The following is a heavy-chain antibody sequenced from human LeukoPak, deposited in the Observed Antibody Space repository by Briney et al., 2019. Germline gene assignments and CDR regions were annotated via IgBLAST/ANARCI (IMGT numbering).Heavy chain of an antibody. CDR3: AKVRGDHAHLQDDFDY. Sequence: PGGSLRLSCTASGFTFSSHAMTWGRQAAGKGLQWVSSITGSGSGAYYADSVKGRVTISRDKSKNTLFLQMDSLRAEDTAMYYCAKVRGDHAHLQDDFDYWGQGTLVTVSS. CDR2: ITGSGSGA. V-gene: IGHV3-23*01. J-gene: IGHJ4*02. D-gene: IGHD2-21*02. CDR1: GFTFSSHA.